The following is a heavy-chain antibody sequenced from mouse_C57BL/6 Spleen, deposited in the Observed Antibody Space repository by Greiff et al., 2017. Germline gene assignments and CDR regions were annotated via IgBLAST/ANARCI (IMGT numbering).Heavy chain of an antibody. J-gene: IGHJ2*01. V-gene: IGHV1-7*01. CDR1: GYTFTSYW. CDR3: ARECDGYDGYFDY. Sequence: QVKLQQSGAELAKPGASVKLSCKASGYTFTSYWMHWVKQRPGQGLEWIGYIHPSSGYTKYNQKFKDKATLTADKSSSTAYMQLSSLTYEDSAVDYCARECDGYDGYFDYWGQGTTLTVSS. CDR2: IHPSSGYT. D-gene: IGHD2-2*01.